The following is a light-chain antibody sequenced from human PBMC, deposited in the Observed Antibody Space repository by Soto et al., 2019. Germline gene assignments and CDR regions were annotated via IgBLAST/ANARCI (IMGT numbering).Light chain of an antibody. CDR2: GAS. J-gene: IGKJ1*01. Sequence: EIVLTQSPGTLSLSPGERATLSCRASQSVSRYLVWYQHKPAQAPRLLIYGASTRATGIPDRFSGSASGTDFTLTISRREPEDFAVYYCQQYGPAPWTFGQGTKVEIK. CDR1: QSVSRY. CDR3: QQYGPAPWT. V-gene: IGKV3-20*01.